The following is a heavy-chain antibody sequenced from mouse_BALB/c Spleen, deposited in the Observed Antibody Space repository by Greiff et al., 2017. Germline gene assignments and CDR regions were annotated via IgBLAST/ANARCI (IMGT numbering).Heavy chain of an antibody. D-gene: IGHD1-1*01. CDR2: ISSGGSYT. CDR1: GFTFSSYG. Sequence: EVMLVESGGDLVKPGGSLKLSCAASGFTFSSYGMSWVRQTPDKRLEWVATISSGGSYTYYPDSVKGRFTISRDNAKNTLYLQMSSLKSEDTAMYYCARHWDYSHYYAMDYWGQGTSVTVSS. V-gene: IGHV5-6*01. CDR3: ARHWDYSHYYAMDY. J-gene: IGHJ4*01.